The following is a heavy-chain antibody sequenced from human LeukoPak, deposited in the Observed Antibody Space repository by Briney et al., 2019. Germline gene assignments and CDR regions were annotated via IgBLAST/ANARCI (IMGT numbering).Heavy chain of an antibody. D-gene: IGHD2/OR15-2a*01. CDR1: GFTFSNYS. CDR2: ISSSSSTI. Sequence: GGSLRLSCAASGFTFSNYSMNWVRQAPGKGLEWVSYISSSSSTIYCADSVRGRFTISRDNAKKSLYLQMNSLRDEDTAVYYCARSTILVWGQGTLVTVSS. J-gene: IGHJ4*02. V-gene: IGHV3-48*02. CDR3: ARSTILV.